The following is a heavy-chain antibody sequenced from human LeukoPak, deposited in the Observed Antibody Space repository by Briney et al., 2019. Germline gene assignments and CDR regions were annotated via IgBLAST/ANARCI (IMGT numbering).Heavy chain of an antibody. Sequence: PGGSLRLSCAVSGLTLSNYARSWVRQAPGKGLEWVAGISGSGGGTNYADSVKGRFTISRDNPKNTLYLQMNNLRADDTAVYFCAKRGVVIRVILVGFHKEAYYFDSWGQGALVTVSS. CDR3: AKRGVVIRVILVGFHKEAYYFDS. D-gene: IGHD3-22*01. J-gene: IGHJ4*02. CDR1: GLTLSNYA. CDR2: ISGSGGGT. V-gene: IGHV3-23*01.